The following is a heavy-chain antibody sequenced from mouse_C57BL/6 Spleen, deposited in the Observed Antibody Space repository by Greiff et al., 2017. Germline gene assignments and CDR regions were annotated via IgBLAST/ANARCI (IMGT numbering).Heavy chain of an antibody. D-gene: IGHD1-1*01. J-gene: IGHJ1*03. CDR1: GFNIKDDY. CDR2: IDPENGDT. Sequence: VHVKQSGAELVRPGASVKLSCTASGFNIKDDYMHWVKQRPEQGLEWIGWIDPENGDTEYASKFQGKATITADTSSNTAYLQLRSLTSEDTAVYYCTRVYYGSRRWYFGVWGTGTTVTVSS. CDR3: TRVYYGSRRWYFGV. V-gene: IGHV14-4*01.